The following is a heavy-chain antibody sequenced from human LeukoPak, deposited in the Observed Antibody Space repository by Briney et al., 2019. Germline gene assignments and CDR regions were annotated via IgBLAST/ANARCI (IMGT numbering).Heavy chain of an antibody. CDR1: GFTFSSYS. CDR2: ISSSSSYI. CDR3: AKAPVTTCRGAYCYPFDY. V-gene: IGHV3-21*04. D-gene: IGHD2-21*01. J-gene: IGHJ4*02. Sequence: GGSLRLSCAASGFTFSSYSMNWVRQAPGKGLEWVSSISSSSSYIYYADSVKGRFTISRDSSKNTLFLQMNRLRPEDAAVYYCAKAPVTTCRGAYCYPFDYWGQGTLVTVSS.